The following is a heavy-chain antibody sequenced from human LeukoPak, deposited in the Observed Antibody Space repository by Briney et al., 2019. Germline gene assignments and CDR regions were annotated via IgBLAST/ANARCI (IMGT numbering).Heavy chain of an antibody. Sequence: PGGSLRLSCAASGFTFSSYVMTWVRQAPGKGLEWVSGISGSGGSTYYADSVKGRSTISRDNSKNTLYLQMNSLRAEDTAVYYCAKDRSSSWYHPTDYWGQGTLVTVSS. CDR1: GFTFSSYV. CDR3: AKDRSSSWYHPTDY. J-gene: IGHJ4*02. D-gene: IGHD6-19*01. CDR2: ISGSGGST. V-gene: IGHV3-23*01.